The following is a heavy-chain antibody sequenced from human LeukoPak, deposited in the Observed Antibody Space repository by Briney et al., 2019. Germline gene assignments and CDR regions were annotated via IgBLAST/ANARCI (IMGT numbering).Heavy chain of an antibody. CDR3: VRTPPDWGFDY. V-gene: IGHV1-8*02. J-gene: IGHJ4*02. CDR2: MSPNSGDT. D-gene: IGHD7-27*01. CDR1: GGTFSSYA. Sequence: GASVKVSCKASGGTFSSYAISWVRQATGQGLEWMGWMSPNSGDTGYAQKFQGRVTMTSDSSISTAYMELSSLRSGDTAIYYCVRTPPDWGFDYWGQGTLVTVSS.